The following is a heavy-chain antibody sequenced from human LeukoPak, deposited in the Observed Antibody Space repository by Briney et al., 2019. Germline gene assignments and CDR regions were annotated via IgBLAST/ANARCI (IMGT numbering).Heavy chain of an antibody. CDR1: GGSISSYY. Sequence: PSETLSLTCTVSGGSISSYYWSWIRQPPGKGLEWIGYIYYSGSTNYNPSLKSRVTISVDTSKNQFSLKLSSVTAADTAVYYCARESGRGGYFDYWGQGTLVTVSS. J-gene: IGHJ4*02. D-gene: IGHD1-26*01. CDR3: ARESGRGGYFDY. V-gene: IGHV4-59*01. CDR2: IYYSGST.